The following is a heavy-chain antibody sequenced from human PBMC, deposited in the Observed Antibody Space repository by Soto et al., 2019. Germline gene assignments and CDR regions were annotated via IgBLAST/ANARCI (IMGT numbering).Heavy chain of an antibody. CDR1: GFPFSNHA. J-gene: IGHJ4*02. V-gene: IGHV3-64D*06. Sequence: LRLSCSASGFPFSNHAMHWVRQAPGKGLEYVSAINYNGGTTYYVDSVKGRFTISRDNSKNTLYLQMSSLKVEDTAMYHCVTWGGIEARNLDHWGQGTLVTVSS. CDR2: INYNGGTT. CDR3: VTWGGIEARNLDH. D-gene: IGHD6-6*01.